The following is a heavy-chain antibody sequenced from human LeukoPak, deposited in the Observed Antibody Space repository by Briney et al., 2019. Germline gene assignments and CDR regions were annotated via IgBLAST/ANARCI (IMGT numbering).Heavy chain of an antibody. V-gene: IGHV5-51*01. J-gene: IGHJ6*02. CDR2: IYPGDSDT. CDR3: ARRSDYYYYGMDV. Sequence: GESLKISCQGSGYSFTSYWIGWVRQMPGKGLEWMGIIYPGDSDTRYSPSFQGQVTISADKSISTAYLQWSSLKASDTAMYYCARRSDYYYYGMDVWGQGTTVTVSS. D-gene: IGHD1-26*01. CDR1: GYSFTSYW.